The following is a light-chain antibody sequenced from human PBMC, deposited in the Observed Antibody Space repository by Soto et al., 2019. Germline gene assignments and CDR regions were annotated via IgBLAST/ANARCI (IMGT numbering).Light chain of an antibody. CDR1: SSNIGSNF. Sequence: QSVLTQPPSASGPPGQRVTISCSGGSSNIGSNFVYWYQQLPGTAPKLLFYDNDQRPSGVPDRISGSKSGTSASLAISGLRSEDEADYYCAAWDDSLSGRYVFGTGTKVTVL. J-gene: IGLJ1*01. V-gene: IGLV1-47*02. CDR3: AAWDDSLSGRYV. CDR2: DND.